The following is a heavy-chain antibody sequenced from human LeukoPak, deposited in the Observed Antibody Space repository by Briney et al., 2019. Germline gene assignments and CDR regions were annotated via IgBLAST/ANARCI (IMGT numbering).Heavy chain of an antibody. CDR2: IYYSGST. CDR1: GGSISSYY. D-gene: IGHD6-13*01. CDR3: ARSSGYSQGYYYYYYMDV. J-gene: IGHJ6*03. Sequence: SETLSLTCTVSGGSISSYYWSWIRQPPGKGLEWLGYIYYSGSTNYNPSLKSRVTISVGTSKNQFSLKLSSVTAADTAVYYCARSSGYSQGYYYYYYMDVWGKGTTVTISS. V-gene: IGHV4-59*01.